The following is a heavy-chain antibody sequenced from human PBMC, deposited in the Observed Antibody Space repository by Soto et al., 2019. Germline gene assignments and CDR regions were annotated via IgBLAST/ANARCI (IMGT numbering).Heavy chain of an antibody. J-gene: IGHJ3*02. CDR1: GYSFTIYW. Sequence: GASVKSSCKGSGYSFTIYWIGWVRQMPGKGLEWMGIIYPGDSDTRYSPSFQGQVTISADKSISTAYLQWSSLKASDTAMYYCARHIGSSDWYYDSSGYYYDAFDIWGQGTMVTVSS. CDR3: ARHIGSSDWYYDSSGYYYDAFDI. V-gene: IGHV5-51*01. CDR2: IYPGDSDT. D-gene: IGHD3-22*01.